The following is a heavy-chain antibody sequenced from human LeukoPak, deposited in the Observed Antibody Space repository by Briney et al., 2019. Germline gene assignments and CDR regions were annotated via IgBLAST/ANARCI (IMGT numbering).Heavy chain of an antibody. CDR1: GYTFTNSY. Sequence: GASVKVSCKASGYTFTNSYIHCVRQAPGQVLEWMGVINPDGGKTNYAQNFQCRVTLTRDTSTSTVYMELSRLRSEDTAIYYCARIRDGYNDAYDLWGQGTVVTVPS. V-gene: IGHV1-46*01. CDR3: ARIRDGYNDAYDL. D-gene: IGHD5-24*01. J-gene: IGHJ3*01. CDR2: INPDGGKT.